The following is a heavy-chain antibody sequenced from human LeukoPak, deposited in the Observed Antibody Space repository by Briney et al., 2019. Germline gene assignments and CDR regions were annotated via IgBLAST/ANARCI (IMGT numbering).Heavy chain of an antibody. CDR3: ARDVALDYGGLPVFDY. CDR2: ISAYNGNT. CDR1: GYTFTSYG. V-gene: IGHV1-18*01. Sequence: ASVKVSCKASGYTFTSYGISWVRQAPGQGLEWMGWISAYNGNTNYAQKLQGRVTITTDTSTSTAYMELRSLRSDDTAVYYCARDVALDYGGLPVFDYWGQGTLVTVSS. J-gene: IGHJ4*02. D-gene: IGHD4-23*01.